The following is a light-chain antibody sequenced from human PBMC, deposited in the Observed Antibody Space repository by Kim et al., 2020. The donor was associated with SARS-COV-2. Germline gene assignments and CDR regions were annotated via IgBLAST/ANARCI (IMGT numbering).Light chain of an antibody. CDR2: GIG. V-gene: IGLV1-40*01. CDR1: SSNIGACCDEND. Sequence: SRTATSSNIGACCDENDVTWYQQRPGTAPKLLIYGIGNRPSGVPDRFSGSKSGTSASLAITGLQAEDEADYYCQSYDSSLSGSVFGGGTQLTVL. CDR3: QSYDSSLSGSV. J-gene: IGLJ2*01.